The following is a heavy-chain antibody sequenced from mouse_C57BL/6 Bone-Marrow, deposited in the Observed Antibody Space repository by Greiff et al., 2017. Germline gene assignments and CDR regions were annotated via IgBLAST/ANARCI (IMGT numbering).Heavy chain of an antibody. V-gene: IGHV1-64*01. CDR1: GYTFTSYW. CDR3: TRGDDSTYEYFDV. D-gene: IGHD5-1*01. J-gene: IGHJ1*03. CDR2: IHPSSGST. Sequence: QVHLQQPGAELVKPGASVKFSCKASGYTFTSYWLPWVKQRPGQGLEWIGMIHPSSGSTNYNEKLKSKATLTVDKSSSTAYMQLSSLSAEDSAVYYCTRGDDSTYEYFDVWGTGSTVTVSS.